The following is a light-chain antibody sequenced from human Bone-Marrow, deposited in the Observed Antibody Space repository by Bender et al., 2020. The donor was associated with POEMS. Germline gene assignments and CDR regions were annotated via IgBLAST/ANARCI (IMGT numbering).Light chain of an antibody. Sequence: QSALTQPASVSGSPGQSITISCTGTSNDVWSYSLVSWYQQDPGKAPKLMIFEVSKRPSGVPDRFSGSKSGNTASLTISGLQAEDEGDYYCSSYTNSNTLIFGGRTKVTVL. CDR1: SNDVWSYSL. CDR3: SSYTNSNTLI. J-gene: IGLJ2*01. V-gene: IGLV2-14*02. CDR2: EVS.